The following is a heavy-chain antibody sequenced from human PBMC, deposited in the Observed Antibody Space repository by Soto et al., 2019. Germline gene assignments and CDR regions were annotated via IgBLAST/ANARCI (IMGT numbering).Heavy chain of an antibody. V-gene: IGHV3-23*01. CDR1: GFTFSSYA. Sequence: PGGSLRLSCAASGFTFSSYAMSWVRQAPGKGLEWVSTINGAGSHTYYADSMKGRFTISRDNSKNTLSLQMNSLRAEDTAVYYCAKDMDTMLFVVINSFDYWGQGTLVTVSS. CDR2: INGAGSHT. CDR3: AKDMDTMLFVVINSFDY. D-gene: IGHD3-22*01. J-gene: IGHJ4*02.